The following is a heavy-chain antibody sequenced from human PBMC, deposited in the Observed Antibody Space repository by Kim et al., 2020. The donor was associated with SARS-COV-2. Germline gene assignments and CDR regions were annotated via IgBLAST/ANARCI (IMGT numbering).Heavy chain of an antibody. CDR3: SRGSTYSIY. D-gene: IGHD2-15*01. V-gene: IGHV3-49*02. J-gene: IGHJ4*02. Sequence: GATEYAASWKGRFTISRDDSKSIAYLQMDSLKTEDTAVYYCSRGSTYSIYWGQGTLVTVSS. CDR2: GAT.